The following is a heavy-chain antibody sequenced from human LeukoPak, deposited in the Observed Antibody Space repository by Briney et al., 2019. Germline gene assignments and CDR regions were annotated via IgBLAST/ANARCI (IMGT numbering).Heavy chain of an antibody. CDR3: AKDRLAPLY. D-gene: IGHD3-3*02. CDR2: INQDGSEK. J-gene: IGHJ4*02. CDR1: GFTFSSYS. Sequence: PGGSLRLSCAASGFTFSSYSMTWVRQAPGKGLEWVANINQDGSEKYYVDSVKGRFTVSRDNAKNSLYLQMNSLRAEDTAVYYCAKDRLAPLYWGQGTLVTVSS. V-gene: IGHV3-7*01.